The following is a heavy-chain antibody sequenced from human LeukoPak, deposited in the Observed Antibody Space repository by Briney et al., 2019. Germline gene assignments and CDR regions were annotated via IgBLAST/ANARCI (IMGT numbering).Heavy chain of an antibody. Sequence: GGSLRLSCTASGFTFTSAWMSWVRQAPGKGLEWVGRLKSGGTTDYAAPVKGRFIISRDESENTMYLQMNSLRAEDTAVYYCARGLVPGFLDYWGQGTPVTVSS. CDR3: ARGLVPGFLDY. D-gene: IGHD4-11*01. CDR1: GFTFTSAW. CDR2: LKSGGTT. J-gene: IGHJ4*02. V-gene: IGHV3-15*05.